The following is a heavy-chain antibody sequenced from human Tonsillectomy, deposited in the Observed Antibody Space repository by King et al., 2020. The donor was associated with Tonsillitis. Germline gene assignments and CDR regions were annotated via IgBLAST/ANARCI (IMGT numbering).Heavy chain of an antibody. Sequence: VQLVESGGGVVQPGGSLRLSCAASGFNFTGYALHWVRQAPGKGLEWVALISYHGTHKYYADSVKGQFTISRDNSRNTLYLQMISLGPDDTYVYYCARVVVVGVGAFSPLYFDYWGQGTLVTVSS. J-gene: IGHJ4*02. CDR1: GFNFTGYA. D-gene: IGHD2-21*01. CDR3: ARVVVVGVGAFSPLYFDY. V-gene: IGHV3-30*04. CDR2: ISYHGTHK.